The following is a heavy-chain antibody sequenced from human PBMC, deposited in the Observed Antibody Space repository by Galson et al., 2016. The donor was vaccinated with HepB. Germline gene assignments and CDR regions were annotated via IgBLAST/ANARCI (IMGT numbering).Heavy chain of an antibody. CDR1: GFTFNTYY. Sequence: SLRLSCAASGFTFNTYYMNWVRQAPGKGLEWVSYISGNGKATHYADSVKGRFTISRDNAKNTVYLQMDSLRADDTAVYYCARGNYRCYGFDYWGQGTLVTVSS. D-gene: IGHD4-11*01. CDR2: ISGNGKAT. J-gene: IGHJ4*02. CDR3: ARGNYRCYGFDY. V-gene: IGHV3-48*01.